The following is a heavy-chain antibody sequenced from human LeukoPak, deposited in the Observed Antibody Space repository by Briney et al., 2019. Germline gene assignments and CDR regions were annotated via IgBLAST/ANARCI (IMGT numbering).Heavy chain of an antibody. CDR2: ISAYNGNT. CDR1: GYTFTSYG. Sequence: ASVKVSCKASGYTFTSYGISWVRQAPGQGLEWMGWISAYNGNTNYAQKLQGRVTMTTDTSTSTAYMELRSLRPDATAVYYCARGPTYYYDSSADSWGQGTLVTVSS. CDR3: ARGPTYYYDSSADS. D-gene: IGHD3-22*01. V-gene: IGHV1-18*01. J-gene: IGHJ4*02.